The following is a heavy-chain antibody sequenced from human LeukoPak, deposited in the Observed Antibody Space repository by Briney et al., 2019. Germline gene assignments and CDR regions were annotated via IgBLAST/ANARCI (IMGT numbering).Heavy chain of an antibody. J-gene: IGHJ5*02. D-gene: IGHD1-7*01. V-gene: IGHV1-2*02. CDR2: INPNSGGT. CDR3: ARVVYNWNYGWFDP. CDR1: GYTFTGYY. Sequence: ASVKVSCKASGYTFTGYYMHWLRQAPGQGLEWMGWINPNSGGTNYAQKFQGRVTMTRDTSISTAYMELSRLRSDDTAVYYCARVVYNWNYGWFDPWGQGTLVTVSS.